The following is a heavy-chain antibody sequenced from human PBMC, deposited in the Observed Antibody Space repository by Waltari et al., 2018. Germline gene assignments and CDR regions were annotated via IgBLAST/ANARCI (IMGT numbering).Heavy chain of an antibody. V-gene: IGHV3-23*01. CDR2: ISGSGGST. CDR3: AKNSGWTGNY. Sequence: EVQLLESGGGLVQPGGSLRLSCAASGFTFTSYALRWVRQAPGKGLEWVSAISGSGGSTYYADSVKGRFTISRDNSKNTLYLQMNSLRAEDTAVYYCAKNSGWTGNYWGQGTLVTVSS. D-gene: IGHD6-19*01. CDR1: GFTFTSYA. J-gene: IGHJ4*02.